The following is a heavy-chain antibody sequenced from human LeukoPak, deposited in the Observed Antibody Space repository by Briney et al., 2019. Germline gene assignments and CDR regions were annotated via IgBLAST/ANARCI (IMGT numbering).Heavy chain of an antibody. V-gene: IGHV3-20*04. CDR1: GFTFDDYG. CDR3: AKFAQRYCSGGSCHPFDY. CDR2: INWNGGIT. J-gene: IGHJ4*02. Sequence: GGSLRLSCAASGFTFDDYGMNWVRQAPGKGLEWVSSINWNGGITGYADSVKGRFTISRDNGKNSLYLQMNSLRAEDTALYYCAKFAQRYCSGGSCHPFDYWGQGTLVTVSS. D-gene: IGHD2-15*01.